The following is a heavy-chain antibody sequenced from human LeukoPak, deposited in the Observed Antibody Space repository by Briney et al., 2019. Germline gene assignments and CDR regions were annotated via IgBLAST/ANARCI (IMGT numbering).Heavy chain of an antibody. D-gene: IGHD1-26*01. V-gene: IGHV3-66*04. CDR1: GFSVNINY. Sequence: GGSLRLSCAASGFSVNINYLSWVRQAPGKGLEWVSAIYGDDTPYHADSVKGRFTISRDYSKNTVHLQMNSLRAEDTAVYYCTTHRAGAPTEFADWGQGTLVTVSP. CDR3: TTHRAGAPTEFAD. CDR2: IYGDDTP. J-gene: IGHJ4*02.